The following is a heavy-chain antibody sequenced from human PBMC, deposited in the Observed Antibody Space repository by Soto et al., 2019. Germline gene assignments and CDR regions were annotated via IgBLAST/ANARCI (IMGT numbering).Heavy chain of an antibody. CDR2: MNPNSGNT. J-gene: IGHJ6*04. CDR3: ARAPYGDPTMDV. CDR1: GYTFTSYD. Sequence: QVQLVQSGAEVKKPGASVKVSCKASGYTFTSYDINWVRQATGQGLEWIGWMNPNSGNTGYTQKFQGRVTMTRNTSISTAYMELSSLRSEDTAVYYCARAPYGDPTMDVWGKGTTVTVSS. D-gene: IGHD4-17*01. V-gene: IGHV1-8*01.